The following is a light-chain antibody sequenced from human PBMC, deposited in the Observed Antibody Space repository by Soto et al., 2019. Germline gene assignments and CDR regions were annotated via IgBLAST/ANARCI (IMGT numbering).Light chain of an antibody. J-gene: IGLJ1*01. Sequence: QSALTQPASVSGSPGQSITISCTGTSSDVGGYTYVSWYQQHPGKAPKLMIYEVSNRPSGVSNRFSASKSGNTASLTISSLQAEDEADYYCSSYTSSNTLVFGPGTKVTVL. CDR1: SSDVGGYTY. V-gene: IGLV2-14*01. CDR3: SSYTSSNTLV. CDR2: EVS.